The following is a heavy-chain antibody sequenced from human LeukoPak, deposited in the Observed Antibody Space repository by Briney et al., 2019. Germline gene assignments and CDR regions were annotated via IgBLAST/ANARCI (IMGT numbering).Heavy chain of an antibody. Sequence: PSETLSLTCTVSGGSISSYYWSWIRQPPGKGLEWIGSIYHSGSTYYNPSLKSRVTISVDTSKNQFSLKLSSVTAADTAVYYCARDDLSTHYYDSSGYYPDWGQGTLVTVSS. J-gene: IGHJ4*02. D-gene: IGHD3-22*01. CDR3: ARDDLSTHYYDSSGYYPD. CDR2: IYHSGST. V-gene: IGHV4-38-2*02. CDR1: GGSISSYY.